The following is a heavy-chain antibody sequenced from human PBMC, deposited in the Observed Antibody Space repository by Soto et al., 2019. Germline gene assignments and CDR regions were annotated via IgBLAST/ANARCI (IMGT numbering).Heavy chain of an antibody. CDR1: GFTFSYYW. J-gene: IGHJ3*01. D-gene: IGHD2-21*02. V-gene: IGHV3-74*01. Sequence: EVQLVESEGGLVQPGGSLRLSCAASGFTFSYYWMHWVRQAPGQGLVWVSRIHRDGSSTTYADSVKGRFTISRDNAKNTSYLQMNSLRAEDTAVYYCARGDRGAFDLWGQGTMVTVSS. CDR3: ARGDRGAFDL. CDR2: IHRDGSST.